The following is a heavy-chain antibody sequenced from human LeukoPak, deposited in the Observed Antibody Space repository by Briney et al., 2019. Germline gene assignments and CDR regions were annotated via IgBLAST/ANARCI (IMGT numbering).Heavy chain of an antibody. CDR3: ARGRTGRSSGRYYYGMDV. CDR2: INWNGGST. CDR1: GFTFDDYG. V-gene: IGHV3-20*04. Sequence: PGGSLRLSCAASGFTFDDYGMSGVRQAPGKGLEWVSGINWNGGSTLYADSVKGRFSISRDSATNSLYLQMNSLRAEDTALYYCARGRTGRSSGRYYYGMDVWGQGTTVTVSS. J-gene: IGHJ6*02. D-gene: IGHD6-19*01.